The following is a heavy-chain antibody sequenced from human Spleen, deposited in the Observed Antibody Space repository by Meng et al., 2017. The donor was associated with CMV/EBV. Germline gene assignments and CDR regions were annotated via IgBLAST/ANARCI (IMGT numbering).Heavy chain of an antibody. V-gene: IGHV1-46*01. D-gene: IGHD6-19*01. J-gene: IGHJ4*02. CDR1: GYTCTSNY. CDR3: ASGIAVAANGFDS. Sequence: KASGYTCTSNYMHWVRRAPGQRLEWMGMINPSGGSTTYAQKFQGRVTITRDTPTSTVYMELSRLRSEDTAVYHCASGIAVAANGFDSWAQGTLVTVSS. CDR2: INPSGGST.